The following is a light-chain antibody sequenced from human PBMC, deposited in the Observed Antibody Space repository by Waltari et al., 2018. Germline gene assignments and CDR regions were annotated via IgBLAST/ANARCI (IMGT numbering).Light chain of an antibody. V-gene: IGLV1-44*01. CDR2: SYD. CDR1: RSILGSTP. J-gene: IGLJ2*01. Sequence: QSVLTQPPSVSGNPGQRVTISCSGSRSILGSTPVNWYQQLPGAAPKLLLYSYDQRPSGVPDRFSGSKSGTSASLVISGLQSEDEADYYCVTWDDSLNGQLFGGGTKLTVL. CDR3: VTWDDSLNGQL.